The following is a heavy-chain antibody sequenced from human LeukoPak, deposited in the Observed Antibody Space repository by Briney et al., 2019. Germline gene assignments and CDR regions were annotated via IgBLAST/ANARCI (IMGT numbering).Heavy chain of an antibody. J-gene: IGHJ6*03. CDR2: INDSGTI. D-gene: IGHD1-7*01. CDR3: ARRWNYGRNYYIDV. Sequence: SETLSLTCAVYGGSFSNYYWSWVRQSPGKGLEWIGEINDSGTINYNPSLMSRVTISVDKSKNQFSLKLSSVTAADTAVYYCARRWNYGRNYYIDVWGKGATVSVSS. V-gene: IGHV4-34*01. CDR1: GGSFSNYY.